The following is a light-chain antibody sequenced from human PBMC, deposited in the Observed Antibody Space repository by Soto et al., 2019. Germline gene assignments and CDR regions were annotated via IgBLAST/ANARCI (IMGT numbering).Light chain of an antibody. CDR3: QQYGSSLFT. J-gene: IGKJ3*01. CDR1: QSLSSNY. CDR2: GAS. Sequence: EIVLTQSPGTLSLSPGERATLSCRASQSLSSNYLAWYQQKPGQAPRLLIYGASTRATGIPYRFSGSGSGTDFPLTISRLEPEDFAVYSCQQYGSSLFTFGPGTKVDIK. V-gene: IGKV3-20*01.